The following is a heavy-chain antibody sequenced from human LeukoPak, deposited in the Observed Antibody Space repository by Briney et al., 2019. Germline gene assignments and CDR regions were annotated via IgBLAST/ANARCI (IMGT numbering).Heavy chain of an antibody. CDR3: ARVNSPENYYDSSGYNVGPRDAFDI. J-gene: IGHJ3*02. V-gene: IGHV1-46*01. CDR1: GYIFTSYY. D-gene: IGHD3-22*01. CDR2: INPSGGSI. Sequence: ASVKVSCKASGYIFTSYYMYWVRQAPGQGLEWMGIINPSGGSIRYAQKFQGRVTMTRDTSTSTVYMELSSLRSEDTAVYYCARVNSPENYYDSSGYNVGPRDAFDIWGQGTMVTVSS.